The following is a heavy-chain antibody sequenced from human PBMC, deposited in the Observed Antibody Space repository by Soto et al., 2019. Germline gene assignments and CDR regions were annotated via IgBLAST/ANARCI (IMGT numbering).Heavy chain of an antibody. V-gene: IGHV5-10-1*01. CDR1: GYMFPIYH. D-gene: IGHD3-22*01. J-gene: IGHJ5*02. CDR3: ARDHKASVPDSSGSPRVGWFDP. CDR2: IDPTDSRT. Sequence: GESLKISCEASGYMFPIYHISWVRQMPGKGLEWVGKIDPTDSRTMYRPSSRARITISVDKSINTAYLEWGRLKASDTAVYYCARDHKASVPDSSGSPRVGWFDPWGQGTLVTVSS.